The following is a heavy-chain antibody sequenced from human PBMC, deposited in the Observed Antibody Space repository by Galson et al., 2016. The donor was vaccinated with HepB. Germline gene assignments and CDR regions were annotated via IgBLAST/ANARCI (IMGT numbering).Heavy chain of an antibody. J-gene: IGHJ6*02. CDR2: IYYSGAT. V-gene: IGHV4-39*01. CDR1: GPSSGSRTYY. Sequence: ETLSLTCTVSGPSSGSRTYYWAWIRQPPGKPLECIGNIYYSGATHYNPSLESRVTISPDASKNQFSLKLTSVTAADTAIYYCARDPGSSPPEYYYAMDVWGPGTTVTVSS. CDR3: ARDPGSSPPEYYYAMDV. D-gene: IGHD1-14*01.